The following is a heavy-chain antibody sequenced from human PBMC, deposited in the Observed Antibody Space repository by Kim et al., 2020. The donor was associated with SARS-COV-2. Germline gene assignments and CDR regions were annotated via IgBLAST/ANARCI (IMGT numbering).Heavy chain of an antibody. CDR1: GYSFTSYW. CDR3: ARHPLGSGRGGLHDAFDI. D-gene: IGHD3-10*01. V-gene: IGHV5-51*01. CDR2: IYPGDSDT. Sequence: GESLKISCKGSGYSFTSYWIGWVRQMPGKGLEWMGIIYPGDSDTRYSPSFQGQVTISADKSISTAYLQWSSLKASDTAMYYCARHPLGSGRGGLHDAFDIWGQGTMVTVSS. J-gene: IGHJ3*02.